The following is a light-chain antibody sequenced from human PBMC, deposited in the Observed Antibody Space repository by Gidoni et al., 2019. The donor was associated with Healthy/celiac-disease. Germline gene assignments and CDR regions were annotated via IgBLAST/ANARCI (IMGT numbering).Light chain of an antibody. CDR3: QQYNNWPPVFT. CDR1: QSVRSN. CDR2: GAS. Sequence: EIVMTQSPATLSVSPGERATLSCRASQSVRSNLAWYQQNPGQAPRLLIYGASTRATGIPARFSGSGSVTEFTLTISSLQSEDFAVYYCQQYNNWPPVFTFXPXTKVDIK. V-gene: IGKV3-15*01. J-gene: IGKJ3*01.